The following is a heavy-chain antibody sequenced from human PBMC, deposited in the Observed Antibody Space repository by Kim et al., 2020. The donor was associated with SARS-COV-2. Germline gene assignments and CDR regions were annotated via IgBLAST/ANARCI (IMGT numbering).Heavy chain of an antibody. Sequence: GGSLRLSCAASGFTFHDYPLYWVRQTPRQGLEWVSRISWNSVIISYADSVSGRFTVSRDNAKNSLYLQMTSLRTDDTALYYCARGDYNKYDALDYWGQGT. CDR3: ARGDYNKYDALDY. CDR2: ISWNSVII. D-gene: IGHD4-4*01. V-gene: IGHV3-9*01. J-gene: IGHJ4*02. CDR1: GFTFHDYP.